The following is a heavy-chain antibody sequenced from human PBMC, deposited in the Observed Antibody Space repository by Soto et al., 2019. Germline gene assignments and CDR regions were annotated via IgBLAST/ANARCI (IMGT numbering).Heavy chain of an antibody. D-gene: IGHD5-12*01. CDR3: AAGGGLPRYY. Sequence: QLQLQESGSGLVKPSQTLSLTCAVSGGSISSGGYSWSWIRQPPGKGLEWIGYIYHSGSTYYNPSLKSRVAISGARPKNQSSLKLSSVTAADTAVYYCAAGGGLPRYYWGQGTLVTVSS. J-gene: IGHJ4*02. CDR1: GGSISSGGYS. CDR2: IYHSGST. V-gene: IGHV4-30-2*01.